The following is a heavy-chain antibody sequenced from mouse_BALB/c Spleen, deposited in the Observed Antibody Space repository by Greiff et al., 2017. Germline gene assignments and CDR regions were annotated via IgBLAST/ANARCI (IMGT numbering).Heavy chain of an antibody. CDR2: ISNGGGST. Sequence: EVKLVESGGGLVQPGGSLKLSCAASGFTFSSYTMSWVRQTPEKRLEWVAYISNGGGSTYYPDTVKGRFTISRDNAKNTLYLQMSSLKSEDTAMYYCARHNGPWFAYWGQGTLSLSLQ. J-gene: IGHJ3*01. V-gene: IGHV5-12-2*01. CDR3: ARHNGPWFAY. CDR1: GFTFSSYT. D-gene: IGHD1-1*02.